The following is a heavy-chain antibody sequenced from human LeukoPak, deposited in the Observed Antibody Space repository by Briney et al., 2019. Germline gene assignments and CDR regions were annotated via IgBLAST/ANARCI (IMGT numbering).Heavy chain of an antibody. D-gene: IGHD6-13*01. CDR1: GFTSSSYE. J-gene: IGHJ4*02. V-gene: IGHV3-21*01. CDR2: ISSSSSYI. CDR3: ARDQSKGSSCSDY. Sequence: GSLRLSCAASGFTSSSYEMNWVRQAPGKGLEWVSSISSSSSYIYYADSVKGRFTISRDNAKNSLYLQMNSLRAEDTAVYYCARDQSKGSSCSDYWGQGTLVTVSS.